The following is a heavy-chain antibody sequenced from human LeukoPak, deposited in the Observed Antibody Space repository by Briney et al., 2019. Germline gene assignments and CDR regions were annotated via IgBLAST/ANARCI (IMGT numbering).Heavy chain of an antibody. V-gene: IGHV3-30*02. CDR1: GFTFSSYG. Sequence: GGSLRLSCAASGFTFSSYGMHWVRQAPGKGLEWVAFIRYDGSNKYYADSVKGRFTISRDNSKNTLYLQMNSLRAEDTAVYYCARDHGWLRDELLYFDYWGQGTLVTVSS. D-gene: IGHD5-12*01. CDR3: ARDHGWLRDELLYFDY. CDR2: IRYDGSNK. J-gene: IGHJ4*02.